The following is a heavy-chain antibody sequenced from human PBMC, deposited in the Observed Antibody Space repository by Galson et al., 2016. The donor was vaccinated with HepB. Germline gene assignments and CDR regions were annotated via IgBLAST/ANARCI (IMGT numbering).Heavy chain of an antibody. D-gene: IGHD1-26*01. J-gene: IGHJ4*02. Sequence: TLSLTCTVSGASITRGTYFWTWLRQLPGKGLEWIEYIYNSGRTHYNPSLKNRLHISVDTSKNQLSLNLSSVTAADTAVYYCARDKSGSYFTFDYWGPGNLVTVSS. CDR1: GASITRGTYF. V-gene: IGHV4-31*03. CDR2: IYNSGRT. CDR3: ARDKSGSYFTFDY.